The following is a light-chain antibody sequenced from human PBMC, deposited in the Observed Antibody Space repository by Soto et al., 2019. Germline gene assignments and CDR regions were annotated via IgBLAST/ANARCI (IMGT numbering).Light chain of an antibody. CDR1: QSVSTS. J-gene: IGKJ1*01. V-gene: IGKV3-15*01. CDR3: QQYNNWWT. CDR2: GAS. Sequence: EIVMTQSPATLSVSPGERATLSCRASQSVSTSLAWYQQKPGQAPRLLISGASTRATGVPARFSGSGSETEFTLTISSLQSEDFSVYHCQQYNNWWTFGQGTKVEIK.